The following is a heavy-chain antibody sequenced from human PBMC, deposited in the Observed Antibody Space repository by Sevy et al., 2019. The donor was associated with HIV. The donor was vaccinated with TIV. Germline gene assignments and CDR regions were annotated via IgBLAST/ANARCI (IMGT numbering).Heavy chain of an antibody. CDR3: ARAVNRVVRGVIIPYYYYGMDV. D-gene: IGHD3-10*01. CDR2: INHSGST. V-gene: IGHV4-34*01. J-gene: IGHJ6*02. Sequence: SETLSLTCAVYGGSFSGYYWSWIRQPPGKGLEWIGEINHSGSTNYNPSLKSRVTISVDTSKNQFSLKLSSVTAADTAVYYCARAVNRVVRGVIIPYYYYGMDVWGQGTTVTVSS. CDR1: GGSFSGYY.